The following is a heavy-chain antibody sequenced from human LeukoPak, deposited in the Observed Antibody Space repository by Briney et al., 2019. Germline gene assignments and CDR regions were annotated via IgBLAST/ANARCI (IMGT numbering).Heavy chain of an antibody. V-gene: IGHV5-51*01. D-gene: IGHD3-10*01. J-gene: IGHJ4*02. CDR1: GYSFASYW. CDR3: ARLSPTSGRALDY. Sequence: GESLKISCKGSGYSFASYWIGWVRQMPGKGLEWMGIIYPGDSDTRYSPSFQGQVTISADKSISTAYLQLSSLKASDTAMYYCARLSPTSGRALDYWGQGTLLTVSS. CDR2: IYPGDSDT.